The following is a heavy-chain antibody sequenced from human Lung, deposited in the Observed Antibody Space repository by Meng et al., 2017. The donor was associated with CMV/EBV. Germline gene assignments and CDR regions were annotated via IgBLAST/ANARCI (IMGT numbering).Heavy chain of an antibody. V-gene: IGHV3-30-3*01. CDR1: GFTFSSYP. D-gene: IGHD3-9*01. Sequence: GESXKISCAASGFTFSSYPMHWVRQAPGKGLEWVAVISHDGSNKYYADSVKGRFTISRDNSKNTLYLQMNSLRAEDTAVYYCARDQGLRSFYWLCRYWGQGKXVNGAS. CDR2: ISHDGSNK. J-gene: IGHJ4*02. CDR3: ARDQGLRSFYWLCRY.